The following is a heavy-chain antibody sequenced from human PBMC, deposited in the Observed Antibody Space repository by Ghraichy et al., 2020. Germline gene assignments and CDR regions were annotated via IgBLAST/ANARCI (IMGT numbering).Heavy chain of an antibody. CDR1: GFSLSNARMG. Sequence: SGPTLVKPTETLTLTCTVSGFSLSNARMGVSWIRQPPGKALEWLAHIFSNDEKSYSTSLKSRLTISKDTSKSQVVLTMTNMDPVDTATYYCARGETYYDILTGYYNFLFDYWGQGTLVTVSS. V-gene: IGHV2-26*01. CDR2: IFSNDEK. D-gene: IGHD3-9*01. CDR3: ARGETYYDILTGYYNFLFDY. J-gene: IGHJ4*02.